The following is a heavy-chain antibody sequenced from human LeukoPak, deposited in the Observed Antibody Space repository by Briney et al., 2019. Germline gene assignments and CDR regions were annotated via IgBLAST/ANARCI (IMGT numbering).Heavy chain of an antibody. D-gene: IGHD4-23*01. J-gene: IGHJ4*02. Sequence: GGSLRLSCAASGFTFSSYAMSWVRQAPGKGLEWVSVISGSGDFTFYVDSVKGRFTISRDNSKNTLYLEMNSLRVEDTALYFCAKDLPSVVTGLIDYLGQGTLVTVSS. CDR1: GFTFSSYA. V-gene: IGHV3-23*01. CDR2: ISGSGDFT. CDR3: AKDLPSVVTGLIDY.